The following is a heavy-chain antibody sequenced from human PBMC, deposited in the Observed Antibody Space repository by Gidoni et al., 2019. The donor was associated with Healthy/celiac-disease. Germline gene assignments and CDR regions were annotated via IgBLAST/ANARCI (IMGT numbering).Heavy chain of an antibody. Sequence: QLQLQESGPGLVKPSETLSLTCTVSGGSISSSSYYWGWIRQPPGKGLEWIGSIYYSGSTYYNPSLKSRVTISVDTSKNQFSLKLSSVTAADTAVYYCARHVGVSEGSDFDYWGQGTLVTVSS. V-gene: IGHV4-39*01. J-gene: IGHJ4*02. CDR3: ARHVGVSEGSDFDY. CDR2: IYYSGST. CDR1: GGSISSSSYY.